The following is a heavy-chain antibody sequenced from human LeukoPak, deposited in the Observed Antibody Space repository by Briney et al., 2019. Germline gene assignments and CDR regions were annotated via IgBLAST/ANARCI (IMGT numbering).Heavy chain of an antibody. J-gene: IGHJ4*02. Sequence: PGGSLRLSCAASSGFTFSRFWMNCVRQAPGKGLEWVANIKADGSEKNYVDSVKGRFTISRDNAKKSLYLQMSSLRPDDTAVYYCVSGHYNDYKGQGTLVTVSS. CDR1: GFTFSRFW. CDR3: VSGHYNDY. V-gene: IGHV3-7*01. CDR2: IKADGSEK.